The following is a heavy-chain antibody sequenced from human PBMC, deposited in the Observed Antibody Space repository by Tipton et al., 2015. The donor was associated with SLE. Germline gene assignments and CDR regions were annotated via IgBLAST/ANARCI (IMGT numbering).Heavy chain of an antibody. V-gene: IGHV3-13*04. J-gene: IGHJ4*02. Sequence: SLRLSCAASGFTFSTYSINWVRQAPGKGLEWVSAIGTAGDTYYPGSVKGRFTISRENAKNSLYLQMNSLRAGDTAVYYCARGDTMVRGVLFDYWGQGTLVTVSS. CDR1: GFTFSTYS. D-gene: IGHD3-10*01. CDR2: IGTAGDT. CDR3: ARGDTMVRGVLFDY.